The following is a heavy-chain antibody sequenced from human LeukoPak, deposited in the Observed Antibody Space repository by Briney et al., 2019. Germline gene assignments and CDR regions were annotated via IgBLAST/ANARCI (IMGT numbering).Heavy chain of an antibody. CDR2: IYYSGST. J-gene: IGHJ3*02. D-gene: IGHD4-23*01. Sequence: PSETLSLTCTVSGGSISSYYWSWIRQPPGKGLEWIGYIYYSGSTNYNPSLKSRVTISVDTSKNQFSLKLSSVTAADTAVYYCARPQEVVTPNDAFDIWGQGTMVTVSS. CDR1: GGSISSYY. V-gene: IGHV4-59*08. CDR3: ARPQEVVTPNDAFDI.